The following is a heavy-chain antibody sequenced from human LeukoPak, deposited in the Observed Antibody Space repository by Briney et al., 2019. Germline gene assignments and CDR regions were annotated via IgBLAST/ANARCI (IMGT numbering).Heavy chain of an antibody. CDR1: GGPISSRSYY. V-gene: IGHV4-39*01. D-gene: IGHD3-22*01. J-gene: IGHJ4*02. Sequence: SETLSLTCTVSGGPISSRSYYWGWIRQPPGKGLEWIGSIYYGGSPSYNPSLSGRVTISVDTSKNQFSLRLSSVTAADMAVYYCARLPLGYYDSSGYWDYWGQGTLATVSS. CDR3: ARLPLGYYDSSGYWDY. CDR2: IYYGGSP.